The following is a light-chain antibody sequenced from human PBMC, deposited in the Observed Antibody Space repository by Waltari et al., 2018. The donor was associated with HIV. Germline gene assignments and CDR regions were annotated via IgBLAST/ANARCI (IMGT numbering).Light chain of an antibody. Sequence: DIQMTQSPLALSSSVGDRVTITCRASQNIGNYVNWYRQKVGEAPEPPVFAATSLHHGVPSRFSASGSGTDFTLTIAGLEPEDFAMYFCQQSYSTPPYTFGQGT. CDR3: QQSYSTPPYT. CDR2: AAT. V-gene: IGKV1-39*01. J-gene: IGKJ2*01. CDR1: QNIGNY.